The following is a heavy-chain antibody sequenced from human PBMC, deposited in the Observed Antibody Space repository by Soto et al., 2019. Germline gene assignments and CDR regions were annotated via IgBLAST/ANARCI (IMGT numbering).Heavy chain of an antibody. CDR3: ARDLWACSSTSCYISAFDI. Sequence: VPLVESGGGLVKPGGSLRLSCAASGFTFSDYYMSWIRQAPGKGLEWVSYISSSSSYTNYADSVKGRFTISRDNAKNSLYLQMNSLRAEDTAVYYCARDLWACSSTSCYISAFDIWGQGTMVTVSS. J-gene: IGHJ3*02. D-gene: IGHD2-2*02. CDR1: GFTFSDYY. CDR2: ISSSSSYT. V-gene: IGHV3-11*06.